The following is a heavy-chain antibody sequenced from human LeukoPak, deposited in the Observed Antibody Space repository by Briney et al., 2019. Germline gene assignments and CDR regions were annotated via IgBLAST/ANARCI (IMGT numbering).Heavy chain of an antibody. V-gene: IGHV1-18*01. Sequence: GESLKISCKTSGYTFTSYGISWVRQAPGQGLEWMGWISAYNGNTNYAQKVQGRVTMTTDTSTSTAYMELRSLTSDDAAVYYCARDTWELLRPDYWGQGTLVTVSS. CDR3: ARDTWELLRPDY. J-gene: IGHJ4*02. CDR2: ISAYNGNT. D-gene: IGHD1-26*01. CDR1: GYTFTSYG.